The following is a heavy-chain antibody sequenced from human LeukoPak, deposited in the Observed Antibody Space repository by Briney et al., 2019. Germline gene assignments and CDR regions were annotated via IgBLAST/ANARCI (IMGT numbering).Heavy chain of an antibody. CDR1: RYSFTTYW. Sequence: GESLKISCKGSRYSFTTYWIAWVRQMPGKGLEWMGIIYPGDSDTRYSPSFQGQVTISADKYISTAYLQWSSLKASDTAMYYCARQSYSGSYYMDYWGQGTLVTVSS. D-gene: IGHD1-26*01. CDR3: ARQSYSGSYYMDY. CDR2: IYPGDSDT. J-gene: IGHJ4*02. V-gene: IGHV5-51*01.